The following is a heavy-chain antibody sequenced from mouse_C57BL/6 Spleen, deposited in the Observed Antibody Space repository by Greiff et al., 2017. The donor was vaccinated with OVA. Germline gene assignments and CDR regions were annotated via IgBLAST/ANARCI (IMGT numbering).Heavy chain of an antibody. CDR1: GYTFTSYW. CDR2: IYPGNSDT. J-gene: IGHJ3*01. D-gene: IGHD2-5*01. CDR3: TRGAYYSNFAWFAY. V-gene: IGHV1-5*01. Sequence: VHVKQSGTVLARPGASVKMSCKTSGYTFTSYWMHWVKQRPGQGLEWIGAIYPGNSDTSYNQKFKGKAKLTAVTSASTAYMELSSLTNEDSAVYYCTRGAYYSNFAWFAYWGQGTLVTVSA.